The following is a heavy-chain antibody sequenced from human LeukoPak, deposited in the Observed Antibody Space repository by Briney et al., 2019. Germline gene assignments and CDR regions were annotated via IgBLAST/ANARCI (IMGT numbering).Heavy chain of an antibody. CDR1: GYTFTSYG. CDR2: SSAYNGNI. Sequence: WASVKVSCKASGYTFTSYGISWVRQAPGQGLEWMGWSSAYNGNINYAQKLQGRVTMTTDTSTSTAYMELRSLRSDDTAVYYCARVDYDFWSGYYSEFDYWGQGTLVTVSS. V-gene: IGHV1-18*01. J-gene: IGHJ4*02. D-gene: IGHD3-3*01. CDR3: ARVDYDFWSGYYSEFDY.